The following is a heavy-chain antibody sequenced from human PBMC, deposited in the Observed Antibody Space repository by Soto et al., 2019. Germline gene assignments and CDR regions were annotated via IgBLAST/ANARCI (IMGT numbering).Heavy chain of an antibody. D-gene: IGHD6-13*01. CDR3: ARTRKLIAAAGLIDY. Sequence: SGPTLVKPTQTLTLTCTFSGFSLSTSGMCVSWIRQPPGKALEWLARIDWDDDKYYSTSLKTRLTISKDTAKNQVVLTMTNMDPVDTATYYCARTRKLIAAAGLIDYWGQGTLVTVSS. V-gene: IGHV2-70*11. CDR2: IDWDDDK. J-gene: IGHJ4*02. CDR1: GFSLSTSGMC.